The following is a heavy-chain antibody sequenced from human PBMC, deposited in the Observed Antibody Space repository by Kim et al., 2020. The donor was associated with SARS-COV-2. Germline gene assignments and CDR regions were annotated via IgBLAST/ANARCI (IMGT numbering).Heavy chain of an antibody. CDR3: ARSTTFEYERWGKAFDI. CDR2: IYYSGST. J-gene: IGHJ3*02. D-gene: IGHD3-16*01. V-gene: IGHV4-31*03. CDR1: GGSISSGGYY. Sequence: SETLSLTCTVSGGSISSGGYYWSWIRQHPGKGLEWIGYIYYSGSTYYNPSLKSRVTISVDTSKNQFSLKLSSVTAADTAVYYCARSTTFEYERWGKAFDIWGQGTMVTVSS.